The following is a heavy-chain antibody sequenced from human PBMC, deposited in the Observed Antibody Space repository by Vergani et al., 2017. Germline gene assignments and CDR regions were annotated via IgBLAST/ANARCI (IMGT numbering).Heavy chain of an antibody. V-gene: IGHV1-69*02. CDR1: GDIFNNYT. CDR2: IIPIIRLT. Sequence: QVHLEQSGTEVKKPGSSVKVSCKVSGDIFNNYTVTWVRQAPGQGLEWMGRIIPIIRLTTSAQKFQDRVKITGDTSTNTVYMEMNNLRSEDTAVYYCARVSPGDNSGWESVVYWGQGTLVTVSS. J-gene: IGHJ4*02. D-gene: IGHD6-19*01. CDR3: ARVSPGDNSGWESVVY.